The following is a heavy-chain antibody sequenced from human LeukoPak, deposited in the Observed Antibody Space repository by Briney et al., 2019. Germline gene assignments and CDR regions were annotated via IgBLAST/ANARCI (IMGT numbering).Heavy chain of an antibody. CDR2: SYSDSNT. V-gene: IGHV3-53*01. J-gene: IGHJ3*02. D-gene: IGHD1-14*01. Sequence: GGSLRLSCAASGFTVSNNYMSWVRQAPGKGLEWVSISYSDSNTNYADSVKGRFTISRDSSQNTLSLQMNSLRAEDTAVYYCVRKNRDFNAAFDIWGQGTVVTVSS. CDR3: VRKNRDFNAAFDI. CDR1: GFTVSNNY.